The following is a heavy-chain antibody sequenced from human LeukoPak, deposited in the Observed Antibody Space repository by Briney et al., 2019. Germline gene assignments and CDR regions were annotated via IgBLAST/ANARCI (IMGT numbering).Heavy chain of an antibody. CDR3: ARGWLGFDY. CDR2: INSDGSTT. Sequence: PGGSLRLSCAASGLTFSSYWMHWVRQAPGKGLVWVSRINSDGSTTNYADSVKGRFTISRDNSTNTLYLKMNSLRAEDTAVYYCARGWLGFDYWGQGTLVTVSS. D-gene: IGHD6-19*01. V-gene: IGHV3-74*01. CDR1: GLTFSSYW. J-gene: IGHJ4*02.